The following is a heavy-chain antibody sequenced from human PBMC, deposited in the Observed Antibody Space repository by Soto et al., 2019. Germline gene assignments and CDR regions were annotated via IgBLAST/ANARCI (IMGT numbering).Heavy chain of an antibody. Sequence: ASVKVSCKASGYTFTSYGSSWVRQAPGQGLEWMGWISAYNGNTNYAQKLQGRVTMTTDTSTSTAYMELRSLRSDDTAVYYCARALGCSSTSCYAGVDYWGQGTLVTVSS. V-gene: IGHV1-18*01. CDR2: ISAYNGNT. D-gene: IGHD2-2*01. J-gene: IGHJ4*02. CDR3: ARALGCSSTSCYAGVDY. CDR1: GYTFTSYG.